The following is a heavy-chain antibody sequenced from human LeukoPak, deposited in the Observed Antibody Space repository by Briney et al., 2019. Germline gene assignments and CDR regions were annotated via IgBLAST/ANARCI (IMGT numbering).Heavy chain of an antibody. CDR3: ARGKWGIVVVPAGAFDI. V-gene: IGHV4-61*02. Sequence: SETLSLTCTVSGGSISSGSYYWSWIRQPAGKGLEWIGRIYTSGSTNYNPSLKSRVTISVVTSKNQFSLKLSSVTAADTAVYYCARGKWGIVVVPAGAFDIWGQGTMVTVSS. CDR1: GGSISSGSYY. CDR2: IYTSGST. J-gene: IGHJ3*02. D-gene: IGHD2-2*01.